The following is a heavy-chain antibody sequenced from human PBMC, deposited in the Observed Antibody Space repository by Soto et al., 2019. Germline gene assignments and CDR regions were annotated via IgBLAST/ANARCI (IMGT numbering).Heavy chain of an antibody. J-gene: IGHJ4*02. CDR1: GFTFSSYS. Sequence: GGSLRLSCAASGFTFSSYSMNWVRQAPGKGLEWVSYISSSSSTIYYADSVKGRFTISRDNAENSLYLQMNSLRAEDTAVYYCARTSLTYDILTGFDYWGQGTLVTVSS. CDR3: ARTSLTYDILTGFDY. CDR2: ISSSSSTI. V-gene: IGHV3-48*01. D-gene: IGHD3-9*01.